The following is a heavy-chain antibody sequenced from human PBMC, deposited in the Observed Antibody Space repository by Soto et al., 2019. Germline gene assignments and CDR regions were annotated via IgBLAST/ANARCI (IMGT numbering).Heavy chain of an antibody. D-gene: IGHD5-12*01. CDR1: GGSISNDGSY. CDR3: ARQGTKLANSGYHGTQWFDP. V-gene: IGHV4-31*01. J-gene: IGHJ5*02. CDR2: INDSGGT. Sequence: QVQLQESGPGLVKPSQTLSLTCTVSGGSISNDGSYWVWIRQLPGKGLEYIGYINDSGGTNYNPSLWGPATLSVDTSNNQLSLRLTSLTAAAPAISYGARQGTKLANSGYHGTQWFDPWCPGILVTVSS.